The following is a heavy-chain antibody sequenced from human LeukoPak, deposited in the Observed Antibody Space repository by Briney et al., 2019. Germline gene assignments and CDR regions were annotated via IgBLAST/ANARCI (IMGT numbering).Heavy chain of an antibody. CDR3: ARLKTAAGTKYFDY. Sequence: PSETLSLTCTVSGDSISSPTYYWGWIRQPPGKGLEWIGTIYYSGSNHNNLSLKSRVTISVDASKNQFSLRLSSVTAADTAVYYCARLKTAAGTKYFDYWGQGTLVTVSS. CDR1: GDSISSPTYY. V-gene: IGHV4-39*01. CDR2: IYYSGSN. D-gene: IGHD6-13*01. J-gene: IGHJ4*02.